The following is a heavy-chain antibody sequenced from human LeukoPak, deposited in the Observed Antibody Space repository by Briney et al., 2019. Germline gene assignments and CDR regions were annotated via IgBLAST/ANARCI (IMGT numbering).Heavy chain of an antibody. CDR2: IYSTGSS. V-gene: IGHV4-39*07. D-gene: IGHD6-6*01. J-gene: IGHJ2*01. CDR1: GGSISSSSYH. CDR3: ARGVKIEYSSSSRNWYFDL. Sequence: SETLSLTCTVSGGSISSSSYHWGWIRQPPGKGLEWIGTIYSTGSSYYNPSLKSRVTISVDTSKNQFSLKLSSVTAADTAVYYCARGVKIEYSSSSRNWYFDLWGRGTLVTVSS.